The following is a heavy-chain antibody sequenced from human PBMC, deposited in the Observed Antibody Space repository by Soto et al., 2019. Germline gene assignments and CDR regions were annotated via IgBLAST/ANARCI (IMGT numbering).Heavy chain of an antibody. V-gene: IGHV1-69*13. CDR1: GDTFSTYT. J-gene: IGHJ6*02. D-gene: IGHD3-3*02. CDR2: IIPRSGTS. CDR3: AREGLVLAPSTVSSDHYYYAMDV. Sequence: ASVKVSCKASGDTFSTYTITWVRQAPGQGLEWMGGIIPRSGTSNYAQKFQGRVTITADESTSTAYMELSSLRSEDTAVYYRAREGLVLAPSTVSSDHYYYAMDVWGQGTTVTVSS.